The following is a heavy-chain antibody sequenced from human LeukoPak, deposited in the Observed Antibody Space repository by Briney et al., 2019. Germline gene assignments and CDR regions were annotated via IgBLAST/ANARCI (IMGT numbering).Heavy chain of an antibody. CDR1: GFTFSSYS. CDR2: ITSSSNTI. Sequence: GGSLRLTCAASGFTFSSYSMNWVRQPPAKGLEWVSYITSSSNTIYYADSVKGRFTISRDNAKNSLYLQMNSLRDEDTAVYYCAFGGSGSYYTDYFDYWGQGTLVTVSS. D-gene: IGHD3-10*01. CDR3: AFGGSGSYYTDYFDY. V-gene: IGHV3-48*02. J-gene: IGHJ4*02.